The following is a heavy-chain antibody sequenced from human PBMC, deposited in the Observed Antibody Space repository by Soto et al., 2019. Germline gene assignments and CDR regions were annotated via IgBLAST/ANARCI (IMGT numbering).Heavy chain of an antibody. CDR3: ARDRYYYGSGRGMDV. D-gene: IGHD3-10*01. Sequence: QVQLQESGPGLVKPSQPLSLTCHVSGSSINIGEHYWRWLRQPPAQGLEWIGYIYYTGTTYYNPSLRSRVTISVDTSKNQFSLKLSAVTAAATAVYYGARDRYYYGSGRGMDVWGQGSTVTVSS. CDR2: IYYTGTT. CDR1: GSSINIGEHY. V-gene: IGHV4-30-4*01. J-gene: IGHJ6*02.